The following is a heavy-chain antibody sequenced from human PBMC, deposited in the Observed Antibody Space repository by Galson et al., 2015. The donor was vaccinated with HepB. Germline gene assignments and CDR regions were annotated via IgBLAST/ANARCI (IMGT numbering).Heavy chain of an antibody. CDR2: FDPEDGET. D-gene: IGHD1-26*01. CDR1: GYTLTELS. J-gene: IGHJ4*02. CDR3: ATGHPWEPRAIDY. V-gene: IGHV1-24*01. Sequence: SVKVSCKVSGYTLTELSMHWVRQAPGKGLEWMGGFDPEDGETIYAQKFQGRVTMTEDTSTDTAYMELSSLRSEDTAVYYCATGHPWEPRAIDYWGQGTLVTVSS.